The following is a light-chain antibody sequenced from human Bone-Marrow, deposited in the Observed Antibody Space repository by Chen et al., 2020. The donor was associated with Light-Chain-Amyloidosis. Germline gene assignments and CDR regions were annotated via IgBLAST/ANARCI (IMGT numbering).Light chain of an antibody. Sequence: QSARTHPPPASGPPGQSATISCTGTSSSVGGYNYVSWYQQHPGKAPKLMIYEVSERPSGVPDRFSGSKSGNTASLTVSGLQAEDEADYYCSSYAGSNNLVFGGGTKLTVL. CDR1: SSSVGGYNY. J-gene: IGLJ2*01. CDR2: EVS. CDR3: SSYAGSNNLV. V-gene: IGLV2-8*01.